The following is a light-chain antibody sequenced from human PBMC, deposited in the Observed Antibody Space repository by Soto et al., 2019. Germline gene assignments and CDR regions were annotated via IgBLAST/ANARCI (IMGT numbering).Light chain of an antibody. CDR3: QQRGNWPLT. CDR1: QSVSSY. J-gene: IGKJ1*01. CDR2: DAS. V-gene: IGKV3-11*01. Sequence: EIVLTQSPATLSLSPGERATLSCRASQSVSSYFAWYQQKPGQAPRLLIYDASNRATGIPARFSGSGSGTDFTLSISILEPEDFAVYYRQQRGNWPLTFGQGTKVDIK.